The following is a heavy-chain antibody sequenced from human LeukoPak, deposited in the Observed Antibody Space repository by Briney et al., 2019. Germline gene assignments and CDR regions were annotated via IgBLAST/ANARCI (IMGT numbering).Heavy chain of an antibody. V-gene: IGHV4-59*01. CDR2: IYYSGST. J-gene: IGHJ4*02. Sequence: SETLSLTCTVSGGSISSYYWSWIRQPPGKGLEWIGYIYYSGSTNYNPSLKSRVTISVDTSKNQFSLKLSSVTAADTAVYYCARGGTISSSNYYFDYWGQGTLVTVSS. D-gene: IGHD6-13*01. CDR1: GGSISSYY. CDR3: ARGGTISSSNYYFDY.